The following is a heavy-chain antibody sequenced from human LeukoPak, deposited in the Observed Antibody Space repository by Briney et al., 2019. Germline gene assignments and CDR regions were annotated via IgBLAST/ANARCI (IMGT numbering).Heavy chain of an antibody. J-gene: IGHJ5*01. CDR1: GFTFSNAW. CDR3: TTFIRLWSNFDS. V-gene: IGHV3-15*01. Sequence: GGSLRLSCAASGFTFSNAWMSWVRQAPGRGLEWVGRIKSKTDGGTTDYSAHVKGRFTTSRADSKNTLYLQMNSLKTEDRAVYYCTTFIRLWSNFDSWGQGTLVTVSS. CDR2: IKSKTDGGTT. D-gene: IGHD3-10*01.